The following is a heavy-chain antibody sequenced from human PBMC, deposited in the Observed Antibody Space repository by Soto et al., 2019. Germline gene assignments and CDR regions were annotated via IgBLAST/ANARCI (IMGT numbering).Heavy chain of an antibody. CDR3: ASPRRYGDYVLDY. Sequence: SETLSLTCTVSGGSIISSSYYWGWIRQPPGKGLEWIGSIYYSGSTYYNPSLKSRVTISVDTSKNQFSLKLSSVTAADTAVYYCASPRRYGDYVLDYWGQGTLVTVSS. CDR2: IYYSGST. J-gene: IGHJ4*02. CDR1: GGSIISSSYY. V-gene: IGHV4-39*01. D-gene: IGHD4-17*01.